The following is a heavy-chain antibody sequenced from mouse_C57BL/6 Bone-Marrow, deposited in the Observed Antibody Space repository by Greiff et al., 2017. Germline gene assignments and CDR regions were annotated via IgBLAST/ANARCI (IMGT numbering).Heavy chain of an antibody. CDR3: ALYYMDY. CDR1: GYTFTSYW. V-gene: IGHV1-7*01. CDR2: INPSSGYT. Sequence: QVQLQQSGAELAKPGASVKLSCKASGYTFTSYWMHWVKQRPGQGLEWIGYINPSSGYTKYNQKFKDTATLTADKSSSTAYMQLSSLTYEDSAVYYCALYYMDYWGQGTTLTVSS. J-gene: IGHJ2*01.